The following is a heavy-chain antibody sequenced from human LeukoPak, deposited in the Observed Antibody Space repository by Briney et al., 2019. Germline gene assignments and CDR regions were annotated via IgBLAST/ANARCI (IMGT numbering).Heavy chain of an antibody. CDR3: ARDRERYRNYYYSMDV. J-gene: IGHJ6*03. CDR2: INPNSGGT. V-gene: IGHV1-2*02. CDR1: GYTFTGYY. D-gene: IGHD2-15*01. Sequence: ASVKVSCKASGYTFTGYYMHWMRQAPGQGLEWMGWINPNSGGTNYAQKFQGRVTMTRDTSISTAYMELSGLISDDTAVYYCARDRERYRNYYYSMDVWGKGTTVTVSS.